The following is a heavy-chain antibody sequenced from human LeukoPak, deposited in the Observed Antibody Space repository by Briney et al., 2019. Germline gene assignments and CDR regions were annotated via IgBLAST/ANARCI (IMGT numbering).Heavy chain of an antibody. V-gene: IGHV3-74*01. CDR2: ITPTGSTT. CDR3: ARGPNSNWSGLDF. Sequence: GGSLRLACTASGFSFSGHWMHWARQLPGKGLVWVSRITPTGSTTSYAASVRGRFTVSRDNAKNTLYLQVNNLRAEGTAVYYCARGPNSNWSGLDFWGQGTLLTVSS. CDR1: GFSFSGHW. D-gene: IGHD6-6*01. J-gene: IGHJ4*02.